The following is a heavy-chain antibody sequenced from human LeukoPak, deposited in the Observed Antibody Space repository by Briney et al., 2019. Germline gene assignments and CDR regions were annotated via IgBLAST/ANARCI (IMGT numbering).Heavy chain of an antibody. CDR1: GYTFTNYY. Sequence: ASVKVSCKASGYTFTNYYIHWVRQAPGQGLEWMGWISAYNGNTNYAQKLQGRVTMTTDTSTSTAYMELRSLRSDDTAVYYCARDGYPTVNDYWGQGTLVTVSS. CDR3: ARDGYPTVNDY. CDR2: ISAYNGNT. V-gene: IGHV1-18*04. D-gene: IGHD5-12*01. J-gene: IGHJ4*02.